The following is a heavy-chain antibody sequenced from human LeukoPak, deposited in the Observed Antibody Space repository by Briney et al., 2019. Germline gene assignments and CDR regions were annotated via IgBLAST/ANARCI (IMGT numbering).Heavy chain of an antibody. V-gene: IGHV3-23*01. CDR1: GFTFSSYA. J-gene: IGHJ4*02. D-gene: IGHD4-17*01. Sequence: GGSLRLSCAASGFTFSSYAMSWVRQAPGKGLEWVSAISGSGGSTYYADSVKGRFTISRDNAKNSLYLQMNSLRAEDTAVYYCARDYGDYVLSFDYWGQGTLVTVSS. CDR2: ISGSGGST. CDR3: ARDYGDYVLSFDY.